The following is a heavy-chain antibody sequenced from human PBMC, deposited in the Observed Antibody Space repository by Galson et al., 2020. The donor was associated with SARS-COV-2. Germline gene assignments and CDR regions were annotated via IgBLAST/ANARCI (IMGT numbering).Heavy chain of an antibody. V-gene: IGHV4-31*03. D-gene: IGHD3-3*01. CDR2: IYDTGST. J-gene: IGHJ4*02. CDR3: ARGPPRRVPGAHDY. CDR1: GASISTGGYF. Sequence: SETLSLTCTVSGASISTGGYFWSWIRQHPVMGLEWIGYIYDTGSTFYNPSLQSRVMMSVDKSKNQFSLTLSSVTAADTAVYYCARGPPRRVPGAHDYWGQGAPVTVSS.